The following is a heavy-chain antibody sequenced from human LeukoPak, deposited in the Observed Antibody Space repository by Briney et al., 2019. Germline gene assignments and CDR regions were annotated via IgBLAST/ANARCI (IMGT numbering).Heavy chain of an antibody. V-gene: IGHV1-18*01. Sequence: ASVKVSCKASGYSFTSHGVTWVRQAPGQGLEWMGWISGYNGNTNYAQKFQGRVTMTAGTSTTAAYMELRSLTSDDTAVYYCARDGVALAFYYYGMDVWGQGTVVTVSS. D-gene: IGHD6-19*01. CDR3: ARDGVALAFYYYGMDV. CDR1: GYSFTSHG. CDR2: ISGYNGNT. J-gene: IGHJ6*02.